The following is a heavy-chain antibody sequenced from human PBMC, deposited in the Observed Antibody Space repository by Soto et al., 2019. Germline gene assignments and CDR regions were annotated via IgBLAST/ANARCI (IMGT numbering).Heavy chain of an antibody. Sequence: QVQLVESGGGVVQPGRSLRLSCAASGFTFSSYAMHWVRQAPGKGLEWVAVISYDGSNKYYADSVKGRFTISRDNSKNPLYLQMNGLRAEDTAVYYCARNTPRIVLVPAANDYWGQGTLVTVSS. CDR3: ARNTPRIVLVPAANDY. CDR2: ISYDGSNK. D-gene: IGHD2-2*01. V-gene: IGHV3-30-3*01. J-gene: IGHJ4*02. CDR1: GFTFSSYA.